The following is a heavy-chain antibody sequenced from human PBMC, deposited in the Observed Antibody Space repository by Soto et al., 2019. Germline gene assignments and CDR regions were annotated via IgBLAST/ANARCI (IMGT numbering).Heavy chain of an antibody. CDR3: ARSNYCSGGSCYHFDY. D-gene: IGHD2-15*01. V-gene: IGHV3-33*01. CDR2: IWYDGSNK. Sequence: SGGSLRLSCAASGFTFSSYGMHWVRQAPGKGLEWVAVIWYDGSNKYYADSVKGRFTISRDNSKNTLYLQMNSLRAEDTAVYYCARSNYCSGGSCYHFDYWGQGTLVTVSS. J-gene: IGHJ4*02. CDR1: GFTFSSYG.